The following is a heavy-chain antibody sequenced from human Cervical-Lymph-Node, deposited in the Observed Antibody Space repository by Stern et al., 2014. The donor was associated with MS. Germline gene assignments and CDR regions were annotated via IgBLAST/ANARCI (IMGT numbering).Heavy chain of an antibody. CDR3: ARSDRLWGSFDY. D-gene: IGHD3-16*01. V-gene: IGHV4-31*03. CDR1: GASISTVCYY. CDR2: IPYIGST. Sequence: QVQLQESGPGLVQPSQTLSLPCTVSGASISTVCYYWSCIRQHTGMGLEWIVYIPYIGSTYYNPSVKSRVSISADTSKNQFSLNLTSVTAADTALYYCARSDRLWGSFDYWGQGTLVAVSS. J-gene: IGHJ4*02.